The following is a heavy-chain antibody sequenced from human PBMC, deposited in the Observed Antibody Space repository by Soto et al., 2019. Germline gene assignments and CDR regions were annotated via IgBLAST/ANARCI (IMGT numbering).Heavy chain of an antibody. CDR2: IKQDGSEK. Sequence: GGSLRLSCAASGFTFSSYWMSWVRQAPGKGLEWVANIKQDGSEKYYVDSVKGRFTISRDNAKNSLYLQMNSLRAEDTAVYYCATTRPSPEKLWFGELSFDPWGQGTLVTVSS. V-gene: IGHV3-7*01. CDR1: GFTFSSYW. J-gene: IGHJ5*02. CDR3: ATTRPSPEKLWFGELSFDP. D-gene: IGHD3-10*01.